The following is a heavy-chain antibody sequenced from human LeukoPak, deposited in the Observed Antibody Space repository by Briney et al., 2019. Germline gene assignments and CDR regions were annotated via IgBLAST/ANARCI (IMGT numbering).Heavy chain of an antibody. V-gene: IGHV1-2*02. J-gene: IGHJ5*02. CDR1: GYTFTGYY. CDR2: INPNSGGT. CDR3: ARDHYYYDSSGYYGPDNWFDP. Sequence: ASVTVSCKASGYTFTGYYMHWLRQAPGQGLEWMGWINPNSGGTNYAQKFQGRVTMTRDTSISTAYMELSRLRSDDTAVYYCARDHYYYDSSGYYGPDNWFDPWGQGTLVTVSS. D-gene: IGHD3-22*01.